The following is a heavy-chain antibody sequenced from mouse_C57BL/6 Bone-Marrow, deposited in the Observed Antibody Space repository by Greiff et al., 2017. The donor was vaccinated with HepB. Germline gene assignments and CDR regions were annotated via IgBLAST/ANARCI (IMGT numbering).Heavy chain of an antibody. V-gene: IGHV1-55*01. D-gene: IGHD2-3*01. CDR3: AIDGYFSWFAY. CDR2: IYPGSGST. J-gene: IGHJ3*01. CDR1: GYTFTSYW. Sequence: QVQLQQPGAELVKPGASVKMSCKASGYTFTSYWITWVKQRPGQGLEWIGDIYPGSGSTNYNEKFKSKATLTVYTSSSTAYMQLSSLTSEDSAVYYCAIDGYFSWFAYWGQGTLVTVSA.